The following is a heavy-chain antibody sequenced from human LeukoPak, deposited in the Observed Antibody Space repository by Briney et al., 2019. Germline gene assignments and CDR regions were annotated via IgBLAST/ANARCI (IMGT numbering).Heavy chain of an antibody. CDR2: ISSSGSTI. CDR1: GFSFSGYA. D-gene: IGHD3-9*01. Sequence: PPGGSLRLSCAASGFSFSGYAIHWVRQAPGKGLEWVSYISSSGSTIYYADSVKGRFTISRDNAKNSLYLQMHSLRAEDTSVYHCARATLTICSLVTPGRYLEHWGQGTPVTVSS. J-gene: IGHJ4*02. CDR3: ARATLTICSLVTPGRYLEH. V-gene: IGHV3-48*04.